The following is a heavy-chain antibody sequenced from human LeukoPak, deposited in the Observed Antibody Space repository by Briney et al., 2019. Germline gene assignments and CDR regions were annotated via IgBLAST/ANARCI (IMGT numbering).Heavy chain of an antibody. V-gene: IGHV3-23*01. CDR1: GFTFSSYA. CDR3: AKGLPSGYYDSHSADY. D-gene: IGHD3-22*01. J-gene: IGHJ4*02. Sequence: GGSLRLSCAASGFTFSSYAMSWVRQAPGKGLEWVSAISGSGGSTYYADSVKGRFTISRDNSKNTLYLQMNSLRAEDTAVYYCAKGLPSGYYDSHSADYWGQGTLVTVSS. CDR2: ISGSGGST.